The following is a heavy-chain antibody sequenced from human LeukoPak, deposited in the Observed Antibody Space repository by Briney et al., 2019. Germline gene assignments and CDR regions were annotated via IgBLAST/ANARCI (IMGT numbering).Heavy chain of an antibody. V-gene: IGHV4-61*01. CDR2: IYYSGST. CDR3: ARSTIFGVVYY. Sequence: SETLSLTCAVSGYSISSGYYWGWIRQPPGKGLEWIGYIYYSGSTNHNPSLKSRVTISVDTSKNQFSLKLSSVTAADTAVYYCARSTIFGVVYYWGQGTLVTVSS. D-gene: IGHD3-3*01. CDR1: GYSISSGYY. J-gene: IGHJ4*02.